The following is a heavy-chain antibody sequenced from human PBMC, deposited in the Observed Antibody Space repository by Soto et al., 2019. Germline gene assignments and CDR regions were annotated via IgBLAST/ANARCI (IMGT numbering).Heavy chain of an antibody. CDR1: GFSLSTSGVG. Sequence: AAKPVNPTQTLTLTCTFSGFSLSTSGVGVGWIRQPPGKALEWLALIYWDDDKRYSPSLKSRLTITKDTSKNQVVLTMTNMDPVDTATYYCAHRSSDYYGMDVWGQGTTVTVS. CDR2: IYWDDDK. D-gene: IGHD6-6*01. V-gene: IGHV2-5*02. J-gene: IGHJ6*02. CDR3: AHRSSDYYGMDV.